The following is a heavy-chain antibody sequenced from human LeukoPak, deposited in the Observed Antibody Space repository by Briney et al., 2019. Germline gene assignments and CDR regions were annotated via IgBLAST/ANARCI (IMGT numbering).Heavy chain of an antibody. CDR3: ARDYGLETRYYYGMDV. J-gene: IGHJ6*02. D-gene: IGHD6-19*01. CDR2: IYYSGST. V-gene: IGHV4-59*01. CDR1: GGSISSCY. Sequence: SETLSLTCTVSGGSISSCYWSWIRQPPGKGLEWIGYIYYSGSTNYNPSLKSRVTISVDTSKNQFSLKLSSVTAADTAVYYCARDYGLETRYYYGMDVWGQGTTVTVSS.